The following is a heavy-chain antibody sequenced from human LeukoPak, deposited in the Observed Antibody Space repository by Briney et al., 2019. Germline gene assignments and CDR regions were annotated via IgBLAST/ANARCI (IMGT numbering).Heavy chain of an antibody. CDR2: INHSGST. D-gene: IGHD3-10*01. J-gene: IGHJ4*02. V-gene: IGHV4-34*01. CDR3: ASLQTGYYFDY. Sequence: PSETPSLTCAVYGGSFSGYYWSWIRQPPGKGLEWIGEINHSGSTNYNPSLKSRVTISVDTSKNQFSLKLSSVTAADTAVYYCASLQTGYYFDYWGQGTLVTVSS. CDR1: GGSFSGYY.